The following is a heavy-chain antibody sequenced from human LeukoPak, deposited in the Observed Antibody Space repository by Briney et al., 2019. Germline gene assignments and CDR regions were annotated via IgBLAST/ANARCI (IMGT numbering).Heavy chain of an antibody. V-gene: IGHV4-30-4*08. CDR2: IYYSGST. CDR1: GDSISTGDYY. D-gene: IGHD6-6*01. CDR3: AGDIQQLVRSGFDI. Sequence: PSETLSLTCSVSGDSISTGDYYWSWIRQPPGKGLEWIGYIYYSGSTYYNPSLKSRVTISIDTSKNQFSLNLSSVTAADTAVYYCAGDIQQLVRSGFDIWGQGTMVTVSS. J-gene: IGHJ3*02.